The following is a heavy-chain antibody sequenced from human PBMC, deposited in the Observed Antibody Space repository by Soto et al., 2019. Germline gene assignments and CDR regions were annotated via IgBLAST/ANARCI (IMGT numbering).Heavy chain of an antibody. V-gene: IGHV1-3*01. CDR1: GYTFTSYA. J-gene: IGHJ4*02. Sequence: QVQLVQSGAEVKKPGASVKVSCKASGYTFTSYALHWVRQAPGQRLEWMGWINAGNDNTAYSQKFQGRVTITGDTYASTAYMELSSLRSEDTTVSYCARGVVGSWTDGFFDYWGQGTLVTVSS. CDR2: INAGNDNT. CDR3: ARGVVGSWTDGFFDY. D-gene: IGHD1-1*01.